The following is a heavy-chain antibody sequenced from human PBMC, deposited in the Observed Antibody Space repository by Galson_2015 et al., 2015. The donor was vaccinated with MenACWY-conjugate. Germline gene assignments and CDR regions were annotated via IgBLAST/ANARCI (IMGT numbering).Heavy chain of an antibody. CDR1: GYSFSSFW. J-gene: IGHJ4*02. CDR2: IYPGDSDT. V-gene: IGHV5-51*01. CDR3: ARHLSGTIIPFHY. Sequence: QSGAEVKKPGESLKMSCTASGYSFSSFWIGWVRQMPGKGLEWMGIIYPGDSDTRYSPSFQGQVTISADTSISTVYLQWTRLQASDTAIYYCARHLSGTIIPFHYWGQATLVTVSS. D-gene: IGHD3-10*01.